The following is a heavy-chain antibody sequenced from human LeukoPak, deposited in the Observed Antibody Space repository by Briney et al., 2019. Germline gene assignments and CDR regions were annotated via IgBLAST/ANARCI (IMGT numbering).Heavy chain of an antibody. V-gene: IGHV1-46*01. CDR3: ARELSEDCSGGSCYSHGIDP. D-gene: IGHD2-15*01. CDR2: INPSGGST. CDR1: GYTFTSYY. J-gene: IGHJ5*02. Sequence: ASVKVSCKASGYTFTSYYMHWVRQAPGQGLEWMGIINPSGGSTGYAQKFQGRVTMTRNTSISTAYMELSSLRSEDTAVYYCARELSEDCSGGSCYSHGIDPWGQGTLVTVSS.